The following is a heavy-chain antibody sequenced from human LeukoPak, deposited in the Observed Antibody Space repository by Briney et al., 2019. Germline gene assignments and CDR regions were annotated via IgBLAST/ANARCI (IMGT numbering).Heavy chain of an antibody. V-gene: IGHV3-33*01. CDR2: IWYDGSNK. D-gene: IGHD6-13*01. CDR3: AREDGYSSSWYSDY. CDR1: GFTFSSYG. J-gene: IGHJ4*02. Sequence: GGSLRLSCAASGFTFSSYGMHWVRQAPGKGLEWVAVIWYDGSNKYYADSVKGRFTISRDNSKNTPYLQTNSLRAEDTAVYYCAREDGYSSSWYSDYWGQGTLVTVSS.